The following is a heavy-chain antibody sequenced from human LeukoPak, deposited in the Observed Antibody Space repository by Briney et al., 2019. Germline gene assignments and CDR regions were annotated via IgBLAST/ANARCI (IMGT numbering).Heavy chain of an antibody. CDR1: GGTFNSYV. CDR2: IIPIFGTA. D-gene: IGHD4-17*01. J-gene: IGHJ4*02. Sequence: SVKVSCKASGGTFNSYVISWVRQAPGQGLEWMGGIIPIFGTANYAQKFQGRVTITADESTNTAYMEMGSLRSEDTAVYFCARNERYGDTRLYHFDYWGQGTLVTVSS. V-gene: IGHV1-69*13. CDR3: ARNERYGDTRLYHFDY.